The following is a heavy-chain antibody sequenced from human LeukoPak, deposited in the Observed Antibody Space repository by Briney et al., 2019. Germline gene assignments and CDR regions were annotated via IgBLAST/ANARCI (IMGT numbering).Heavy chain of an antibody. J-gene: IGHJ6*03. CDR1: GYTFTSYG. Sequence: ASVKVSCKASGYTFTSYGISWVRQAPGQGLEWMGWISAYNGNTNYAQKLQGRVTMTTDTSTSTAYMELRSLRSDDTAVYCCARDPLLFRPYDSSGAAYYYYTNVWGKGTTVTISS. CDR3: ARDPLLFRPYDSSGAAYYYYTNV. D-gene: IGHD3-22*01. V-gene: IGHV1-18*01. CDR2: ISAYNGNT.